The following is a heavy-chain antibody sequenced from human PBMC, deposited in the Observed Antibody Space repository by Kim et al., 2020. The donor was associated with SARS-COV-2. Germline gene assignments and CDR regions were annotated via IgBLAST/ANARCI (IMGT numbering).Heavy chain of an antibody. CDR2: INSDGSST. D-gene: IGHD6-6*01. J-gene: IGHJ6*03. CDR1: GFTFSSYW. CDR3: ARAPPLIAAPDYYYYYYMDV. V-gene: IGHV3-74*01. Sequence: GGSLRLSCAASGFTFSSYWMHWVRQAPGKGLVWVSRINSDGSSTSYADSVKGRFTISRDNAKNTLYLQMNSLRAEDTAVYYCARAPPLIAAPDYYYYYYMDVWGKGTTVTVSS.